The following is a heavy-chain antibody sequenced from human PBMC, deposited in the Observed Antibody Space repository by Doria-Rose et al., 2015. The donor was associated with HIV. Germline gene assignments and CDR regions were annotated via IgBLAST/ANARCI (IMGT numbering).Heavy chain of an antibody. D-gene: IGHD6-13*01. V-gene: IGHV2-26*01. CDR1: GVSLSSPGMG. CDR2: IFSDDES. Sequence: ESGPVLVKPTETLTLTCTVSGVSLSSPGMGVSWIRQPPGKALEWLANIFSDDESSYKTSPKSRLTISRGTSKSQVVLTLTDMDPVGTATYYCARIKSSRWYHKYYFDFWGQGTLVIVSA. J-gene: IGHJ4*02. CDR3: ARIKSSRWYHKYYFDF.